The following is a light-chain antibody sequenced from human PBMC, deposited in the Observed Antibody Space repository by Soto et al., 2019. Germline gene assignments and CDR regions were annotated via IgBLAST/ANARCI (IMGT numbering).Light chain of an antibody. CDR1: QSVSSN. CDR2: GAS. Sequence: EIVMTQSPATLSVSPGERATLSCRASQSVSSNLAWYQQKPGQAPTLLIYGASARATGMPARFSGSGSGTEFTLSISSLQSEDFAVYYCQHYNNWPFTFGQGTKLEIK. V-gene: IGKV3-15*01. CDR3: QHYNNWPFT. J-gene: IGKJ2*01.